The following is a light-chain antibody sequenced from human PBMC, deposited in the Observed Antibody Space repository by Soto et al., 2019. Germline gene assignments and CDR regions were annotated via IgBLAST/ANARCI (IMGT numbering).Light chain of an antibody. CDR2: SNN. Sequence: QSVLTQSPSASGTPGQRVTISCSEGSSNIGGNTVNWYQQLPGTAPKLLIYSNNQRPSGVPDRFSGSKSGTSASLAISGLQSEDEADYYCAAWDDSLNGYVFGTGTKVTVL. J-gene: IGLJ1*01. V-gene: IGLV1-44*01. CDR1: SSNIGGNT. CDR3: AAWDDSLNGYV.